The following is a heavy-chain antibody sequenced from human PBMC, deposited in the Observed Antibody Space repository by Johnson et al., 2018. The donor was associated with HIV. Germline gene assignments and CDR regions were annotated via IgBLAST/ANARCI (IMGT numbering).Heavy chain of an antibody. J-gene: IGHJ3*02. CDR2: ISYDGSNK. V-gene: IGHV3-30*03. Sequence: VQLVESGGGVVQPGRSLRLSCAASEFTFSNYDMHWVRQAPGKGLEWVAVISYDGSNKYYADSVKGRFTISRDNSKNTLYLQMNSLRAEDPAVYYCARPDRVNSIVVVPAGAFDIWGQGTMVTVSS. D-gene: IGHD2-2*01. CDR3: ARPDRVNSIVVVPAGAFDI. CDR1: EFTFSNYD.